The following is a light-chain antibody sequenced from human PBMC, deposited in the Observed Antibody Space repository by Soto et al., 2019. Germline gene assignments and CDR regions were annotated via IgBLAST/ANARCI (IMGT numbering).Light chain of an antibody. CDR3: VSFTTSITVEV. V-gene: IGLV2-14*01. J-gene: IGLJ1*01. CDR2: EVS. CDR1: SSDVGAYNY. Sequence: QAVLTQPASVSGSPGQSITMSCTGTSSDVGAYNYVSWYQQHPGKAPKLIIYEVSHRPSGVSTRFSGSKSGLTASLTISGLQAEDEADYYCVSFTTSITVEVFGSGTKVTVL.